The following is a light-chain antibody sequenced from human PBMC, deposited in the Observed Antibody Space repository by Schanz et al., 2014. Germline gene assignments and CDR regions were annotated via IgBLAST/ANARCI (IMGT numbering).Light chain of an antibody. CDR3: CSYAGSYTLL. J-gene: IGLJ2*01. CDR1: SSDVGAYKY. CDR2: DVS. Sequence: QSVLTQPRSVSGSPGQSVTISCTGTSSDVGAYKYVSWYQQHPGKAPKLMIFDVSKRPSGVPDRFSGSKSGNTASLTISGLQAEDEANYYCCSYAGSYTLLFGGGTKVTVL. V-gene: IGLV2-11*01.